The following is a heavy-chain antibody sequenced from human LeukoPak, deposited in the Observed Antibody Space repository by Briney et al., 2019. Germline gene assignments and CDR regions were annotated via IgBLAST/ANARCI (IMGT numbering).Heavy chain of an antibody. V-gene: IGHV3-23*01. Sequence: GGSLRLSCAGSGFTFSNFVMTWVRQAPGKGLEWVSAITGNGRDTYYADSVKGRFTISRDNFKNMLYLQMNSLRAEDTAVYYCASHFTVVTPLDYWGQGTLVTVSS. CDR1: GFTFSNFV. D-gene: IGHD4-23*01. J-gene: IGHJ4*02. CDR2: ITGNGRDT. CDR3: ASHFTVVTPLDY.